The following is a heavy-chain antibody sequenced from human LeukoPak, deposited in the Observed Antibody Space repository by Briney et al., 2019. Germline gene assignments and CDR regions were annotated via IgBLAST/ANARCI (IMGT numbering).Heavy chain of an antibody. CDR3: ARHDYGANWFDP. CDR1: GGSISRSSYY. Sequence: KPSETLSLTCSVSGGSISRSSYYWGWIRQPPGKGLEWIGSIYYSGSTYYNPSLKSRVTTSVDTSKYQFYLKLSSVTAADTAVYYCARHDYGANWFDPWGQGTLVTVSS. CDR2: IYYSGST. D-gene: IGHD4-17*01. V-gene: IGHV4-39*01. J-gene: IGHJ5*02.